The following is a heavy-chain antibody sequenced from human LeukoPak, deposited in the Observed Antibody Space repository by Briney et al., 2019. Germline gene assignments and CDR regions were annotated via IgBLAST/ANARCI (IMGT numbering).Heavy chain of an antibody. V-gene: IGHV3-23*01. CDR3: ATKGGGWDTPHHFDY. J-gene: IGHJ4*02. Sequence: GGSLRLSCAASGFTFSSYAMSWVRQAPGKGLEWVSVISNNGGSTYYADSVKGRFTISRDNSKNTLYLQMNSLRAEDTAVYYCATKGGGWDTPHHFDYWGQGTLVTVSS. CDR2: ISNNGGST. D-gene: IGHD6-19*01. CDR1: GFTFSSYA.